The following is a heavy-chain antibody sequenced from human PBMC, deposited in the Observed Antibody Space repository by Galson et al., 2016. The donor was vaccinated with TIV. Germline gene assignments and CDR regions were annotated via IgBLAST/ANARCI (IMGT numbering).Heavy chain of an antibody. Sequence: SVKVSCKASGYTFISHDINWVRQATGQGLEWMGNKTGIAQKLRGRVTMTSNISISTAYMEVSSLRFEDTAVYYCASPNYRSGYYGMDVWGQGTTVIVSS. D-gene: IGHD6-19*01. CDR1: GYTFISHD. J-gene: IGHJ6*02. CDR3: ASPNYRSGYYGMDV. V-gene: IGHV1-8*02. CDR2: KT.